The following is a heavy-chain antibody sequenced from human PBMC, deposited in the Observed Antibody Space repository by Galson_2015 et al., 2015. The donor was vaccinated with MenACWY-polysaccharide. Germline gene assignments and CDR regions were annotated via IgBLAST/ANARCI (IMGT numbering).Heavy chain of an antibody. D-gene: IGHD1-1*01. V-gene: IGHV6-1*01. J-gene: IGHJ4*02. CDR2: TNYRSKGSN. CDR1: GDSVSTTSAA. Sequence: CAISGDSVSTTSAAWNWIRQSPSRGLEWLGRTNYRSKGSNDYATSVKSRIVISADTSKNQFSLHLNSVTPEDTAVYYCARETVPGGIWGLKRRNGLDSWGQGTLFIVPP. CDR3: ARETVPGGIWGLKRRNGLDS.